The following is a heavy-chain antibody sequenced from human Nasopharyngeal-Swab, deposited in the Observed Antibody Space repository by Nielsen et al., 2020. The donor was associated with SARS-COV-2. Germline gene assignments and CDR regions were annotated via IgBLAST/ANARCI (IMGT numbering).Heavy chain of an antibody. CDR1: GYTFTSYY. Sequence: ASVKVSCKASGYTFTSYYMHWVRQDPGQGLEWMGIINPSGGSTSYARKFQGRVTMTRNTSTSTVYMELSSLRSEDTAVYYCARDLPYETLLWFGELYVGAFDIWGQGTMVTVSS. J-gene: IGHJ3*02. V-gene: IGHV1-46*01. CDR2: INPSGGST. D-gene: IGHD3-10*01. CDR3: ARDLPYETLLWFGELYVGAFDI.